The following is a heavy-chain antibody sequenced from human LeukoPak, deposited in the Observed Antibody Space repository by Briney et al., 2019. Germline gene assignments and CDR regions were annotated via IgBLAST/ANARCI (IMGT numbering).Heavy chain of an antibody. CDR1: GFIFSSYA. Sequence: GGSLRLSCAASGFIFSSYAMHWVRQAPGKGLEWVAVISYDGSNKYYADSVKGRFTISRDNSKNTLYLQMNSLRPEDTAMYYCARDPYGSGSYCPGDYWGQGTLVTVSS. CDR3: ARDPYGSGSYCPGDY. J-gene: IGHJ4*02. V-gene: IGHV3-30*04. D-gene: IGHD3-10*01. CDR2: ISYDGSNK.